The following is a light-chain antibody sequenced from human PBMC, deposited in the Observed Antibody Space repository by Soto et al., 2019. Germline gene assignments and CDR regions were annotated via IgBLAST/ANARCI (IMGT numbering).Light chain of an antibody. J-gene: IGKJ1*01. CDR1: QNIHSW. V-gene: IGKV1-5*01. CDR3: QQYSDIWT. CDR2: DAS. Sequence: DIQMTPSPSALSASVVDRVPITCRASQNIHSWLAWYQQKPGKVPKLLIYDASSVKSGVPSRFSGSRSGTEFTLTINSLQPDDFATYYCQQYSDIWTCGQGTKVDI.